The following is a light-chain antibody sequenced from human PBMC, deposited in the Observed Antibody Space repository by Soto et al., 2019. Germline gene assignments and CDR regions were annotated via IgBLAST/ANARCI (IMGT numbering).Light chain of an antibody. Sequence: DIQVTQSPSSLSASVGDRVTITCRASQNISTYLHWFQQRPGKPPKLLISRTSNLESAVPSRFIGTVSGTYFTLNISNLQPDDSASYYCHNTYITIALGGGAKVDIK. J-gene: IGKJ4*01. CDR2: RTS. V-gene: IGKV1-39*01. CDR3: HNTYITIA. CDR1: QNISTY.